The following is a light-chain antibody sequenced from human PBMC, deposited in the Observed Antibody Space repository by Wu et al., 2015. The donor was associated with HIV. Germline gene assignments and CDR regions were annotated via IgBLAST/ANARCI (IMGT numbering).Light chain of an antibody. J-gene: IGKJ2*01. V-gene: IGKV3-20*01. CDR3: QQYGTSPST. CDR2: AAS. CDR1: QSIDSD. Sequence: EIVLTQSPATLSLSPGRRATLSCRASQSIDSDLGWYQQKPGQAPRLIIYAASTRATGIPDRFSGSGSGTDFTLTISRLEPEDFAVFYCQQYGTSPSTFGQGTMLELK.